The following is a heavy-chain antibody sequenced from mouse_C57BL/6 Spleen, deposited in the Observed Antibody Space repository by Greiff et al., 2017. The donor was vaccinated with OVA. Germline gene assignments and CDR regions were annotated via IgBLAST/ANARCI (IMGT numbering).Heavy chain of an antibody. CDR2: IRNKANGYTT. CDR3: ARLYGYDWYFDV. J-gene: IGHJ1*03. Sequence: EVMLVESGGGLVQPGGSLSLSCVASGFTFTDYYMSWVRQPPGKALEWLGFIRNKANGYTTEYSASVKGRFTISRDNSQNILYLQMNALRAEDSATYYCARLYGYDWYFDVWGTGSTVTVSS. CDR1: GFTFTDYY. V-gene: IGHV7-3*01. D-gene: IGHD2-2*01.